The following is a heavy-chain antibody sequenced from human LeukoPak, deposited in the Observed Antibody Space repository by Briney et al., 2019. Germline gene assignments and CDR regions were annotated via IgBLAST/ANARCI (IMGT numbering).Heavy chain of an antibody. CDR2: ISSNGGST. J-gene: IGHJ3*02. CDR3: VKVMAAAGTKEFDDAFDI. V-gene: IGHV3-64*01. Sequence: PGGSLRLSCAASGFTFSSYWMSWVRQAPGKGLEYVSAISSNGGSTYYANSVKGRFTISRDNSKNTLYLQMGSLRAEDMALYYCVKVMAAAGTKEFDDAFDIWGQGTMVTVSS. CDR1: GFTFSSYW. D-gene: IGHD6-13*01.